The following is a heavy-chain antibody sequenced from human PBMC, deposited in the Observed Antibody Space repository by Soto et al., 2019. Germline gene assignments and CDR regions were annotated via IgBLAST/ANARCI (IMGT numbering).Heavy chain of an antibody. V-gene: IGHV4-34*01. CDR2: INHSGST. CDR3: ARRKAPNYYYGSGSTSYNWFDP. CDR1: GGSFSGYY. Sequence: QVQLQQWGAGLLKPSETLSLTCAVYGGSFSGYYWSWIRQPPGKGLEWIGEINHSGSTNYNPSLKSRVTIPVDTSKNQCSLKLSSVTAADTAVYYCARRKAPNYYYGSGSTSYNWFDPWGQGTLVTVSS. D-gene: IGHD3-10*01. J-gene: IGHJ5*02.